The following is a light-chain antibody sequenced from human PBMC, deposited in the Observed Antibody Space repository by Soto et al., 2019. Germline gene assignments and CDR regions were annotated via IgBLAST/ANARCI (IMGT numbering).Light chain of an antibody. V-gene: IGKV3-20*01. CDR3: QQYSDLPMT. CDR1: QSIGSN. Sequence: LTQSPSSLSSSVGDRVTLSCRASQSIGSNLAWYQQKPGQAPRLLIYGASRRATGIPDRFSGSASGTDFTLTISRLEPEDFAVYFCQQYSDLPMTFGQGTHWRL. J-gene: IGKJ5*01. CDR2: GAS.